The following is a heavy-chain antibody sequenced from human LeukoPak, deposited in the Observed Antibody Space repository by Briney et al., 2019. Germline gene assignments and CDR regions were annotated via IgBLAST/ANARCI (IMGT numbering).Heavy chain of an antibody. Sequence: GGSLRLSCAASGFTFSSYSMNWVRQAPGKGLEWVSSISSSSSYIYYVDSVKGRFTISRDNARNSLYLQMNSLRAEDTAVYYCASKGIAAAATGYWGQGTLVTVSS. J-gene: IGHJ4*02. CDR3: ASKGIAAAATGY. CDR1: GFTFSSYS. V-gene: IGHV3-21*01. CDR2: ISSSSSYI. D-gene: IGHD6-13*01.